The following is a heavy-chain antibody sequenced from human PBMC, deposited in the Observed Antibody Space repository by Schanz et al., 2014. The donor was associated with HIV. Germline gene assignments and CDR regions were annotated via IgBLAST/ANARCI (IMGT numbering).Heavy chain of an antibody. CDR1: GFNFNNYA. D-gene: IGHD3-22*01. Sequence: EVHLLESGGGLVQPGGSLRLSCAASGFNFNNYAMTWVRQAPGKGLEWVSSISESGGRSYYADSVNGRFTISRDNSKNTLYLQMTTLRTEDTAVYYCAKPEYDSRGNSQSHFDSWGQGTLVTVSS. V-gene: IGHV3-23*01. CDR3: AKPEYDSRGNSQSHFDS. CDR2: ISESGGRS. J-gene: IGHJ4*02.